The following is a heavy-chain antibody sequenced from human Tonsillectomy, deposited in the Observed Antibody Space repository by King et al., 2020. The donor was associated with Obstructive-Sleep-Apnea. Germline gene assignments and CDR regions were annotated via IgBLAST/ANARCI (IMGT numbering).Heavy chain of an antibody. V-gene: IGHV4-30-4*01. CDR2: GYYSGRN. CDR1: GVSISSREHY. D-gene: IGHD3-9*01. J-gene: IGHJ4*02. Sequence: QLQESGPGLVRPSQTLSLTCTVSGVSISSREHYWSWIRQPPGKGLEWIGYGYYSGRNYYSPSLESRLSISVDLSRNQFSLSLTAVTAADTAVYFCARNNDILTASRGYFDYWGQGILVTVSS. CDR3: ARNNDILTASRGYFDY.